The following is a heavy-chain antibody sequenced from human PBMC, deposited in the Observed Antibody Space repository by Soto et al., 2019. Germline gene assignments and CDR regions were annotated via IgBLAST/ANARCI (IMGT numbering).Heavy chain of an antibody. V-gene: IGHV4-59*01. CDR1: GGSISSYY. CDR2: IYYSGST. J-gene: IGHJ4*02. D-gene: IGHD1-26*01. Sequence: QVQLQESGPGLVKPSETLSLTCTVSGGSISSYYWSWIRQPPGKGLEWIGYIYYSGSTNYNPSLKSRVTISVDTSKNQFSLKLSSVTAADTAVYYCASYSGSQDYYFDYWGQRTLVTVST. CDR3: ASYSGSQDYYFDY.